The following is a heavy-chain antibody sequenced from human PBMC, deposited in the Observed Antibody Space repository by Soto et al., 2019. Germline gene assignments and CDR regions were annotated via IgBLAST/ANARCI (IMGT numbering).Heavy chain of an antibody. J-gene: IGHJ5*01. V-gene: IGHV4-34*01. CDR1: DGSFSGYY. CDR2: INHSGST. Sequence: PTETPXLTCAVYDGSFSGYYWSWIRQPPGKGLEWIGEINHSGSTNYNPSLKSRVTISVDTSKNQFSLKLSSVTAADTAVYYCARAGWELRFFDRETAITEFDSRRHATLVSVSS. D-gene: IGHD3-9*01. CDR3: ARAGWELRFFDRETAITEFDS.